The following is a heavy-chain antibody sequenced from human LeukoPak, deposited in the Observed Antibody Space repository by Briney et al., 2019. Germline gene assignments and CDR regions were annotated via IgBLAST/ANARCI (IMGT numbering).Heavy chain of an antibody. V-gene: IGHV3-53*01. CDR2: IYSGSST. CDR3: AKESEYCGGDCYALNDC. J-gene: IGHJ4*02. CDR1: GFTVSSNY. Sequence: PGGSLRLSCAASGFTVSSNYMSWVRQAPGKGLEWVSVIYSGSSTYYADSVKGRFTISRDSSKNTVYLQMNSLRAEDTAVYYCAKESEYCGGDCYALNDCWGQGTLVTVSS. D-gene: IGHD2-21*01.